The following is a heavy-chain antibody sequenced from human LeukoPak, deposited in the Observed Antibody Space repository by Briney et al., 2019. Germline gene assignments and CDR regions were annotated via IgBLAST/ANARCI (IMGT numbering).Heavy chain of an antibody. CDR3: ARVFARGGEISGSYYYY. V-gene: IGHV1-69*05. Sequence: SVKVSCKASGSTFSSYAINWVRQAPGQGLEWMGGIIPIFGTANYAQKFQGRVTITTDESTSTAYMELTSLRSEDTAVYYCARVFARGGEISGSYYYYWGQGTLVTVSS. CDR1: GSTFSSYA. D-gene: IGHD1-26*01. J-gene: IGHJ4*02. CDR2: IIPIFGTA.